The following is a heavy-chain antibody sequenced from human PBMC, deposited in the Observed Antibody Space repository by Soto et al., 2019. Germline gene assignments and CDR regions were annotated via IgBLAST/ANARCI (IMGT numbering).Heavy chain of an antibody. CDR2: IYDSGST. D-gene: IGHD3-10*01. CDR1: GGSFSSGSYS. CDR3: TRGPIGRVSDI. J-gene: IGHJ3*02. Sequence: QVQLQESGPGLLKPSQTLSLTCTVSGGSFSSGSYSWSWIRQLPGRGLGWMGYIYDSGSTFYRPSLKSRVNILMDRSKNQFSLELSSVTAADTAVYYCTRGPIGRVSDIWGQGTVVTVSS. V-gene: IGHV4-31*03.